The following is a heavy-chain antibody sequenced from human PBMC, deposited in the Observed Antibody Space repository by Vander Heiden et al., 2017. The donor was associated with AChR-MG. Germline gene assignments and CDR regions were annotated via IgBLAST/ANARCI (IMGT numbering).Heavy chain of an antibody. CDR2: ISGSGGST. Sequence: EVQLLESGGGLVQPGGSLRLSCAASGFTFSSYAMSWVRQAPGKGLEWVSAISGSGGSTYYADSVKGRFTISRDNSKNTLYLQMNSLRAEDTAVYYCAKGSGEVSGWFPYYFDYWGQGTLVTVSS. J-gene: IGHJ4*02. CDR1: GFTFSSYA. CDR3: AKGSGEVSGWFPYYFDY. D-gene: IGHD6-19*01. V-gene: IGHV3-23*01.